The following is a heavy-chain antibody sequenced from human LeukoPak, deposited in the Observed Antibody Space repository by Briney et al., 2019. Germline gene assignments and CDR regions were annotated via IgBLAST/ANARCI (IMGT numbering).Heavy chain of an antibody. V-gene: IGHV1-69*05. CDR3: ARARKGYYYDSSGYGDFDY. D-gene: IGHD3-22*01. Sequence: SVKVSCKASGGTFSSYAISWVRQAPGQGLEWMGRIIPIFGTANYAQKFQGRVTITTDESTSTAYMELSSLRSEDTAVYYCARARKGYYYDSSGYGDFDYWGQGTLVTVSS. CDR2: IIPIFGTA. CDR1: GGTFSSYA. J-gene: IGHJ4*02.